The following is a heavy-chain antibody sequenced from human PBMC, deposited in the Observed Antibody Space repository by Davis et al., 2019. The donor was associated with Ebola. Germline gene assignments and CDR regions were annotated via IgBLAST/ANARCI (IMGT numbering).Heavy chain of an antibody. J-gene: IGHJ1*01. CDR3: ASRYCRTGVCYTPGGYFQH. Sequence: MPSETLSLTCAVSGGSINSGGYSWSWIRQPPGKGLEWIGYIYHSGSTYYNASLKSRVTISIDRTKNQMSLKLTSVTAADTAVYYCASRYCRTGVCYTPGGYFQHWGRGTLVTVSS. CDR1: GGSINSGGYS. CDR2: IYHSGST. D-gene: IGHD2-8*01. V-gene: IGHV4-30-2*01.